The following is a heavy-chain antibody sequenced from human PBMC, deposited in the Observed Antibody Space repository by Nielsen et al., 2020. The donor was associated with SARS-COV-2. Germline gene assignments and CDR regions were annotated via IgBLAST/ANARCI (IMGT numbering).Heavy chain of an antibody. D-gene: IGHD2-2*01. Sequence: GGSLRLSCAASGFTFDDYAMHWFRQAPGKGLEWVSAISGSGGSTYYADSVKGRFTISRDNSKNTLYLQMNSLRAEDTAVYYCARVGWWCTSTGCQSYFDYWGRGTLVTVSS. CDR1: GFTFDDYA. CDR2: ISGSGGST. CDR3: ARVGWWCTSTGCQSYFDY. V-gene: IGHV3-23*01. J-gene: IGHJ4*02.